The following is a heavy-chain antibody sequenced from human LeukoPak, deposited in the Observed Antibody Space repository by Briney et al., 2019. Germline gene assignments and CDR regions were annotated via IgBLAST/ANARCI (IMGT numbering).Heavy chain of an antibody. CDR1: GYTFTNYG. Sequence: ASVNVSCKASGYTFTNYGMSWVRQAPGRGLEWMGWISAYNGKTKYAQKVQGRVTMTTDASTSTAYMELRSLRSDDTAVYYCARDYEPDMYYYDSSGYSGNAFDIWGQGTMVTVSS. CDR2: ISAYNGKT. CDR3: ARDYEPDMYYYDSSGYSGNAFDI. J-gene: IGHJ3*02. V-gene: IGHV1-18*01. D-gene: IGHD3-22*01.